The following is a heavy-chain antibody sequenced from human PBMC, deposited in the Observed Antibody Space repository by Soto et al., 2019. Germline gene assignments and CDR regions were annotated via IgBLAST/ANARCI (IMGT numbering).Heavy chain of an antibody. Sequence: QMQLVQSGAEVKKPGASVKVSCKASGYTFTSYQMHWVRQAPGQGLAWMGIINHSGGRITYAPRFKGRVMMPRDTSANTDYMELRSLRSEDTAVYDCARDWPPTTTGVGTSDTMVVWGQGTTVTVS. V-gene: IGHV1-46*01. CDR2: INHSGGRI. CDR1: GYTFTSYQ. J-gene: IGHJ6*02. CDR3: ARDWPPTTTGVGTSDTMVV. D-gene: IGHD3-3*01.